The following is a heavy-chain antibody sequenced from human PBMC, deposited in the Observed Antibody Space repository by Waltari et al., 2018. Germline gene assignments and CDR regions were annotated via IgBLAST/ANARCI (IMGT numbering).Heavy chain of an antibody. CDR2: INGDGDKA. V-gene: IGHV3-43*01. CDR3: AKQLYCGDNCYGNYFDY. J-gene: IGHJ4*02. CDR1: GFSVGDYI. D-gene: IGHD2-21*01. Sequence: ARLEESGGGSVQVGGSLRLSCRVSGFSVGDYIFHWLRQVPGKGLEGVALINGDGDKAFSADSVKGRFTISNDKRTNSLFLQMDSLRRDDTGFYFCAKQLYCGDNCYGNYFDYLGQGTLVTVSS.